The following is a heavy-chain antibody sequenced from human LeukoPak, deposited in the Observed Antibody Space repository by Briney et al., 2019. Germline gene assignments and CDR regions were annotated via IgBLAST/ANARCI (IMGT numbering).Heavy chain of an antibody. D-gene: IGHD3-22*01. Sequence: SETLSLTCTVSGYSINSGYYWGWIRQPPGKGLEWIGSISHSGSTYQNPSLESRVTISVDTSKNQFSLKLSSVTAADTAMYYCARDDKQYYYDSSGYLDYWGQGTLVTVSS. CDR1: GYSINSGYY. CDR2: ISHSGST. V-gene: IGHV4-38-2*02. J-gene: IGHJ4*02. CDR3: ARDDKQYYYDSSGYLDY.